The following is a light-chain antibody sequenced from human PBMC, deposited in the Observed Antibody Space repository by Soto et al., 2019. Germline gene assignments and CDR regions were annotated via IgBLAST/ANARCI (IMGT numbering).Light chain of an antibody. CDR3: QQYFTTPWT. Sequence: DIILSQSPDTLSVSPGERVTLSCRASQSVRSNLAWYQQKPGQAPRLLIYEASTRATGVPTRFSGSGSGTDFTLTITSLQSEDVAVYFCQQYFTTPWTFGQGTKVEI. CDR2: EAS. J-gene: IGKJ1*01. V-gene: IGKV3-15*01. CDR1: QSVRSN.